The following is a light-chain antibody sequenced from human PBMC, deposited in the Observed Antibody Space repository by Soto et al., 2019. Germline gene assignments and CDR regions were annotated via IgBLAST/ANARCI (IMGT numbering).Light chain of an antibody. J-gene: IGKJ1*01. Sequence: DIQMTQSPSSLSASVGDRVTITCRASQRISTYLNWYQLKPGKAPKLLIYAASSLQSGVPSRFSGSGVGTDFTLTISSLQPEDFAAYYCQQSYSTPWAFGQGTKVEIK. CDR3: QQSYSTPWA. CDR1: QRISTY. V-gene: IGKV1-39*01. CDR2: AAS.